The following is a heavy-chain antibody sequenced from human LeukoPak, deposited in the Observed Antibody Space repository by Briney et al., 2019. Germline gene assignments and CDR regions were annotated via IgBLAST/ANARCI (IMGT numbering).Heavy chain of an antibody. J-gene: IGHJ4*02. Sequence: SETLSLTCTVPGDSISSYYWSWIRQPPGKGLEWIAYMHNGVHTNYNPSLKSRVTISGDTSKDQFSLKLTSVTAADTAVYFCAATIKRDYGDTVLNYWGQGTMVIVCS. CDR2: MHNGVHT. V-gene: IGHV4-59*01. CDR3: AATIKRDYGDTVLNY. CDR1: GDSISSYY. D-gene: IGHD4/OR15-4a*01.